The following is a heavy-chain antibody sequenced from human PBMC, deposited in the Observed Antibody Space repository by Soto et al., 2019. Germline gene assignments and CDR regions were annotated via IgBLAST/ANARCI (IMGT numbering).Heavy chain of an antibody. J-gene: IGHJ6*02. D-gene: IGHD5-12*01. Sequence: EVQLVQSGAEVKEPGESLKISCKGSGYSFTKYWIGWVRQMPGKGLEWMAIIYPDESDTRYSPSFQGQVTISADKSITTAYLQRSSLKASDTAMYYCVRMGFSGGGYLSYYYYGMDIWGQGTTVTVSS. V-gene: IGHV5-51*03. CDR3: VRMGFSGGGYLSYYYYGMDI. CDR1: GYSFTKYW. CDR2: IYPDESDT.